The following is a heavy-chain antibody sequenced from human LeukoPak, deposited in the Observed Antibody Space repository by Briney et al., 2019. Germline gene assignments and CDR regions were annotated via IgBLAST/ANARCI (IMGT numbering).Heavy chain of an antibody. J-gene: IGHJ4*02. CDR2: ISDDGSNK. Sequence: GGSLRLSCVASGFTFNTYAIHWVRQAPGKGLEWVAVISDDGSNKYYEDSVKGRFTISRDNSKNTLYLQMNSLRAEDMAVYYCAREEWYYFDYWGQGTLVTVSS. CDR3: AREEWYYFDY. V-gene: IGHV3-30-3*01. D-gene: IGHD3-3*01. CDR1: GFTFNTYA.